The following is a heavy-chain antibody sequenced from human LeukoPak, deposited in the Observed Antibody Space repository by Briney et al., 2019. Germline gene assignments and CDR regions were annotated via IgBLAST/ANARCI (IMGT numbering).Heavy chain of an antibody. CDR2: IYYSGST. V-gene: IGHV4-39*01. J-gene: IGHJ5*02. CDR3: ASTEAGYYYGSGSYYWFDP. Sequence: SETLSLTCTVSGGSISSYYWSWIRQPPGKGLEWIGSIYYSGSTYYNPSLKSRVTISVDTSKNQFSLKLSSVTAADTAVYYCASTEAGYYYGSGSYYWFDPWGQGTLVTVSS. D-gene: IGHD3-10*01. CDR1: GGSISSYY.